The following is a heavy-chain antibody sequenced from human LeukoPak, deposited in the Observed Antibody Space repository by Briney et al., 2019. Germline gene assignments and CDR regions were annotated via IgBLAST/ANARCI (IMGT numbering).Heavy chain of an antibody. V-gene: IGHV3-30*04. CDR3: ARQMTSTRLFDS. Sequence: GGSLRLSCVASGFIFSDHPFHWVRQSPDKGLEWVALIGSDGTKKYYADSVQGRFTVSRENSKNTLSLQMNTLRADDTAVYFCARQMTSTRLFDSWGQGTLVTVSS. CDR2: IGSDGTKK. CDR1: GFIFSDHP. J-gene: IGHJ4*02. D-gene: IGHD5/OR15-5a*01.